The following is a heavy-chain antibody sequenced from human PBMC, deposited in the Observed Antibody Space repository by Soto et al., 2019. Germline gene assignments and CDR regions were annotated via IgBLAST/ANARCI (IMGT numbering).Heavy chain of an antibody. CDR1: GFTFSSYG. CDR2: IWYDGSNK. V-gene: IGHV3-33*01. J-gene: IGHJ3*02. D-gene: IGHD3-10*01. Sequence: GGSLRLSCAASGFTFSSYGMHWVRQAPGKGLEWVAVIWYDGSNKYYADSVKGRFTISRDNSKNTLYLQMNGLRAEDTAVYYFARGGSYYYGSVDIRGQGGMVTGS. CDR3: ARGGSYYYGSVDI.